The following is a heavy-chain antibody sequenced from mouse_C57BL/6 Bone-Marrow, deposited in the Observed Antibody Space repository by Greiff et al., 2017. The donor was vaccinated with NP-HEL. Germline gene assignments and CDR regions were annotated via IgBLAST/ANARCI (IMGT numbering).Heavy chain of an antibody. D-gene: IGHD1-1*01. Sequence: DVKLQEPGPGLVKPSQSLSLTCSVTGYSITSGYYWNWIRQFPGNILEWMGYISYDGSNNYNPSLKNRISITRDTSKNQFFLKLNSVTTEYTSTYYCARDYYGSSYWGQGTTRTVSS. J-gene: IGHJ2*01. CDR1: GYSITSGYY. V-gene: IGHV3-6*01. CDR2: ISYDGSN. CDR3: ARDYYGSSY.